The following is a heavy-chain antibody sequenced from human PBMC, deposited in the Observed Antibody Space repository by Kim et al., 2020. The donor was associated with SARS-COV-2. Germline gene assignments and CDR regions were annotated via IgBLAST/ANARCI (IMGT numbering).Heavy chain of an antibody. CDR1: GFTFSNYW. Sequence: GGSLRLSCAASGFTFSNYWMHWVRQAPGKGLVWVSRINSDGSTTNYADSVKGRFTISRDNAKNTLYLQINSLRAEDTAVYFCASFDGDYGDWGQGTLVTVSS. J-gene: IGHJ4*02. CDR2: INSDGSTT. V-gene: IGHV3-74*01. D-gene: IGHD4-17*01. CDR3: ASFDGDYGD.